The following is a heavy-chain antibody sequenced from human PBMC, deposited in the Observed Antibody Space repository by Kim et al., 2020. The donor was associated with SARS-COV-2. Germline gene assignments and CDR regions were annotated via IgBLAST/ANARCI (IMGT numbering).Heavy chain of an antibody. CDR2: IHNSGDT. CDR1: GDSISSDY. V-gene: IGHV4-4*07. CDR3: ARGGASSKWFDS. J-gene: IGHJ5*01. Sequence: SETLSLTCTVSGDSISSDYWSWIRQPAGKGLEWIGWIHNSGDTNYNSSHKGRVAMSLDTTKNQFSLKLNSVTVAEPAVYYCARGGASSKWFDSWGQGTLFTVSS. D-gene: IGHD4-4*01.